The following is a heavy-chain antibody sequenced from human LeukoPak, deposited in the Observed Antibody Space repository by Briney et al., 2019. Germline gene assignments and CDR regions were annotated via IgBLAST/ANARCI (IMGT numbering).Heavy chain of an antibody. V-gene: IGHV1-69*05. CDR2: IIPIFGTA. D-gene: IGHD6-6*01. J-gene: IGHJ4*02. CDR3: ATTIGARLMYFDY. CDR1: GGTFSSYA. Sequence: ASVNVSCKASGGTFSSYAISWVRQAPGQGLEWMGGIIPIFGTASYAQKFQGRVTMTTDTSTSTAYMEVRSLRSDDTAVYYCATTIGARLMYFDYWGQGTLVTVSS.